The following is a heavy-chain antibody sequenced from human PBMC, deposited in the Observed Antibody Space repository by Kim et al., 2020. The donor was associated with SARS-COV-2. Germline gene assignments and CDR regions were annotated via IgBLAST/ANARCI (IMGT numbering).Heavy chain of an antibody. CDR1: GFTFGDYN. Sequence: GGSLRLSCTASGFTFGDYNMNWFRQAPGKGLEWVGFIRSRPYDGTTEYAASVKGRFIISRDGSKSITYLQMNSLKTEDTAVYYCTRDNRREPFDYWSQGTLVTVSS. V-gene: IGHV3-49*01. CDR3: TRDNRREPFDY. CDR2: IRSRPYDGTT. D-gene: IGHD1-26*01. J-gene: IGHJ4*02.